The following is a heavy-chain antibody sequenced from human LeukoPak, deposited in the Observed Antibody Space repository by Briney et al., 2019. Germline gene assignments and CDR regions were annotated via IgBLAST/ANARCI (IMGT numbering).Heavy chain of an antibody. V-gene: IGHV3-23*01. CDR1: GFTFSSFG. D-gene: IGHD3-22*01. CDR2: ISGSGGST. J-gene: IGHJ4*02. Sequence: GGSLRLSCAASGFTFSSFGMHWVRQAPGKGLEWVSAISGSGGSTYYADSVKGRFTISRDNSKNTLYLQMNSLRAEDTAVYYCAKSHYYDSSGYYHHDYWGRGTLVTVSS. CDR3: AKSHYYDSSGYYHHDY.